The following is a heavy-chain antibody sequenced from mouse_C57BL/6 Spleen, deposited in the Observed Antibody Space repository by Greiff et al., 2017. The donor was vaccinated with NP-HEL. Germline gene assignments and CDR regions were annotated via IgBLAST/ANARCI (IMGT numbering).Heavy chain of an antibody. CDR2: IDPEDGDT. CDR3: TTRYYYGYPGDYFDY. D-gene: IGHD2-2*01. J-gene: IGHJ2*01. CDR1: GFNIKDYY. V-gene: IGHV14-1*01. Sequence: VQLQQSGAELVRPGASVKLSCTASGFNIKDYYMHWVKQRPEQGLEWIGRIDPEDGDTEYAPKFQGKATMTADTSSNTAYLQLSSLTSEDTAVYYCTTRYYYGYPGDYFDYWGQGTTLTVSS.